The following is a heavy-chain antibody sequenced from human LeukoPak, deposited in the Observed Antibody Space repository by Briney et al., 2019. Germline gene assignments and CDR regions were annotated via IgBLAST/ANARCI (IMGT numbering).Heavy chain of an antibody. V-gene: IGHV4-30-2*01. CDR1: GGSISSGGYS. CDR3: ARGGGSGYSYG. Sequence: PSETLSLTCAVSGGSISSGGYSWSWIRQPPGKGLEWIGYIYHSGSTYYNPSLKSRVTLSVDTSKNQFSLKLSSVTAADTAVYYCARGGGSGYSYGWGQGTLVTVSS. D-gene: IGHD5-18*01. J-gene: IGHJ4*02. CDR2: IYHSGST.